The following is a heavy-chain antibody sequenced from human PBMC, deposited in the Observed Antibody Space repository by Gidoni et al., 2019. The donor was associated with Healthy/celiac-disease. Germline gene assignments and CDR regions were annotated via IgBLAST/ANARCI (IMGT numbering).Heavy chain of an antibody. Sequence: EVQLVESGGGLVQPGGSLRLSCAASGFTFSSYEMNWVRQAPGKGLEWVSYISSSGSTIYYADAVKGRFTISRDNAKNSLYLQMNSLRAEDTAVYYCARLAPTTATSSQYWGQGTLVTVSS. V-gene: IGHV3-48*03. D-gene: IGHD5-12*01. J-gene: IGHJ4*02. CDR2: ISSSGSTI. CDR3: ARLAPTTATSSQY. CDR1: GFTFSSYE.